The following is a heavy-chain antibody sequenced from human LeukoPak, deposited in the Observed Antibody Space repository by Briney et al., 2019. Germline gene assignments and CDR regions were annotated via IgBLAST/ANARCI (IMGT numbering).Heavy chain of an antibody. V-gene: IGHV4-61*02. Sequence: PSETLSLTCTVSGGSISSGSYYWSWIRQPAGKGLEWIGRIYTSGSTNYSPSLKSRVTISVDTSKNQFSLKLSSVTAADTAVYYCARGPYSSSSLWGQGTLVTVSS. D-gene: IGHD6-6*01. CDR2: IYTSGST. CDR1: GGSISSGSYY. CDR3: ARGPYSSSSL. J-gene: IGHJ4*02.